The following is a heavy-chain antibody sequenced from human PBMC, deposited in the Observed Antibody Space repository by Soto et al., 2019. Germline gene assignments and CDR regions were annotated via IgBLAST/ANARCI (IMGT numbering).Heavy chain of an antibody. V-gene: IGHV3-23*01. CDR1: GFTFSSYA. CDR3: AKNYFFDS. J-gene: IGHJ4*02. CDR2: IGVSSDA. Sequence: EVQLLESGGGLVQPGESLRLSCAASGFTFSSYAMSWARQAPGKGLEWVPSIGVSSDAYYADSVKGRFTISRDNSRNTLYLQMNGLRAEDTALYYCAKNYFFDSWGQETLVTVSS.